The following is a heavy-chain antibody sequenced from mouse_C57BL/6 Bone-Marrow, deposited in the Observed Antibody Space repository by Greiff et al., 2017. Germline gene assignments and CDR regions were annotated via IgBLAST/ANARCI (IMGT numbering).Heavy chain of an antibody. CDR3: AIQKWYYAMDY. V-gene: IGHV5-6*02. J-gene: IGHJ4*01. D-gene: IGHD1-3*01. CDR1: GFTFSSYG. CDR2: ISSGGSYT. Sequence: DVMLVESGGDLVKPGGSLKLSCAASGFTFSSYGMSWVRQPPDKRLEWVATISSGGSYTYYPDSGKGRFTISRDNAKNTQYLQMSSLKSEDTAMYYCAIQKWYYAMDYWGQGTSVTVSS.